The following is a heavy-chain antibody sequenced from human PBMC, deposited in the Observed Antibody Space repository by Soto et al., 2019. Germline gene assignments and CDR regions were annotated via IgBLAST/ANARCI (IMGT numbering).Heavy chain of an antibody. D-gene: IGHD2-15*01. CDR1: GYTFTGYY. J-gene: IGHJ5*01. Sequence: ASVKVSCKASGYTFTGYYMHWVRQAPGQGLEWMGWINPNSGGTNYAQKFQGWVTMTRDTSITTAYMELSRLRSDDTAVYYCARGRRDIGEPGLQRWAVPLILIPINECKPLQGLSWG. CDR2: INPNSGGT. CDR3: ARGRRDIGEPGLQRWAVPLILIPINECKPLQGLS. V-gene: IGHV1-2*04.